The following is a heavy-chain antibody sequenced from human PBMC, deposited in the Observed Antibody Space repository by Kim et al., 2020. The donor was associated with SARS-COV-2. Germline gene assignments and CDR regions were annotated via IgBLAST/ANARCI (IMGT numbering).Heavy chain of an antibody. CDR3: ARIPLRGDYGGPDWYFDL. J-gene: IGHJ2*01. D-gene: IGHD4-17*01. V-gene: IGHV4-4*02. CDR2: IYHSGST. Sequence: SETLSLTCAVSGGSISSSNWWSWVRQPPGKGLEWIGEIYHSGSTNYNPSLKSRVTISVDKSKNQFSLKLSSVTAADTAVYYCARIPLRGDYGGPDWYFDLWGRGTLVTVSS. CDR1: GGSISSSNW.